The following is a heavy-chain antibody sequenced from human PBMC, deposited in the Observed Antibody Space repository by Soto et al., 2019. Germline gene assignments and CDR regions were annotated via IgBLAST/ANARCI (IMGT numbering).Heavy chain of an antibody. D-gene: IGHD4-17*01. CDR1: GFTFSSYG. CDR2: IWYDGSNK. J-gene: IGHJ4*02. CDR3: ARGTYGDYDY. Sequence: PGGSLRLSCAASGFTFSSYGMHWVRQAPGKGLEWVAVIWYDGSNKYYADSVKGRFTISRDKSKNTLYLQMSSLRVDDTAVYYCARGTYGDYDYWGQGTLVTVSS. V-gene: IGHV3-33*01.